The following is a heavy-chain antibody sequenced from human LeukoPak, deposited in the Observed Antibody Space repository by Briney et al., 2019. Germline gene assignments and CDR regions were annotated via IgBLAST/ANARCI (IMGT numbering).Heavy chain of an antibody. D-gene: IGHD5-12*01. CDR2: ISSSGGTI. V-gene: IGHV3-48*03. CDR1: GFTFSNYE. Sequence: GGSLRLSCASSGFTFSNYEVNWVRQAPGKGLEWISYISSSGGTIYYANSVKGRFTISSDNGKNSVFLQMNRLTTEDTAIYYCAGGSRGWFDPWGLGTLVTVSS. J-gene: IGHJ5*02. CDR3: AGGSRGWFDP.